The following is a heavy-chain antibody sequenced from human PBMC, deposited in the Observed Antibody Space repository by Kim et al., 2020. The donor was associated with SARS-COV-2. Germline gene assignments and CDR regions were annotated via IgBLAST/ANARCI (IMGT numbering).Heavy chain of an antibody. J-gene: IGHJ6*03. CDR2: ISGSGGST. CDR1: GFTFSSYA. V-gene: IGHV3-23*01. D-gene: IGHD6-13*01. Sequence: GGSLRLSCAASGFTFSSYAMSWVRQAPGKGLEWVSAISGSGGSTYYADSVKGRFTISRDNSKNTLYLQMNSLRAEDTAVYYCAKEGLQTDSSSWYSLYYYYMDVWGKGTTVTVSS. CDR3: AKEGLQTDSSSWYSLYYYYMDV.